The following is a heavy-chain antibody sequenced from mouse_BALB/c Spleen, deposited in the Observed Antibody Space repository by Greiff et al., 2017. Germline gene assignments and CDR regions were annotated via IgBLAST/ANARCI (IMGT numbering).Heavy chain of an antibody. D-gene: IGHD1-1*01. CDR3: ARDYGSSYVAWFAY. CDR1: GFSLTSYG. J-gene: IGHJ3*01. CDR2: IWAGGST. V-gene: IGHV2-9*02. Sequence: QVQLKESGPGLVAPSQSLSITCTVSGFSLTSYGVHWVRQPPGKGLEWLGVIWAGGSTNYNSALMSRLSISKDNSKSQVFLKMNSLQTDDTAMYYCARDYGSSYVAWFAYWGQGTLVTVSA.